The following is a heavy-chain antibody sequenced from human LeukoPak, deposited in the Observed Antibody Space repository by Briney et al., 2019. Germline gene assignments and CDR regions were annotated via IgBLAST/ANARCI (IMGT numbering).Heavy chain of an antibody. CDR1: GFTFSSYG. J-gene: IGHJ4*02. CDR3: AKDVKSGWLQSERYYFDY. V-gene: IGHV3-30*18. D-gene: IGHD5-24*01. Sequence: GGSLRLSCAASGFTFSSYGMHWVRQVPGKGLEWVAVISYDGSNKYYADSVKGRFTISRDNSKNTLYLQMNSLRAEDTAVYYCAKDVKSGWLQSERYYFDYWGQGTLVTVSS. CDR2: ISYDGSNK.